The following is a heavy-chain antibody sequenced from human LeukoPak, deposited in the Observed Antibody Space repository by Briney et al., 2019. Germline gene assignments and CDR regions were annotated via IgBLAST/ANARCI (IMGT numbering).Heavy chain of an antibody. D-gene: IGHD6-19*01. CDR2: ISSSSSYI. CDR3: AKGDSQYSSGWYEYYYYGMDV. J-gene: IGHJ6*02. CDR1: GFTFSSYS. V-gene: IGHV3-21*01. Sequence: GGSLRLSCAASGFTFSSYSMNWVRQAPGKGLEWVSSISSSSSYIYYADSVKGRFTISRDNAKNSLYLQMNSLRAEDTAVYYCAKGDSQYSSGWYEYYYYGMDVWGQGTTVTVSS.